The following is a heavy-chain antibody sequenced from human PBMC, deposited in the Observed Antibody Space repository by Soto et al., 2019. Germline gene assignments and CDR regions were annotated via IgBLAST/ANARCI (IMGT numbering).Heavy chain of an antibody. CDR2: INPNSGGR. V-gene: IGHV1-2*02. CDR1: GYSFTGYF. CDR3: ARGRQPLRQCNGGSCYSNFDY. Sequence: QVQLVQSGAEVKKPGASVKVSCKVSGYSFTGYFMHWVRQAPGQGLEWMGWINPNSGGRNFAQKFQGRVTMTRDTSVSTAYMELSALTSDDTAFCYCARGRQPLRQCNGGSCYSNFDYWGQGTLVTVSA. J-gene: IGHJ4*02. D-gene: IGHD2-15*01.